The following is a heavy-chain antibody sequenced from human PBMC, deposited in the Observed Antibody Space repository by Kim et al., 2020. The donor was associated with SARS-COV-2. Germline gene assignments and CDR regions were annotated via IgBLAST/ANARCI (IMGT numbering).Heavy chain of an antibody. CDR3: ARRVSGIVLMVYAYFDY. J-gene: IGHJ4*01. V-gene: IGHV4-34*01. Sequence: SETLSLTCAVYGESFSGYYWSWIRQPPGKGLEWIGEINHSGSTNYNPSLKSRVTISVDTSKNQFSLKLSSVTAADTAVYYCARRVSGIVLMVYAYFDYWG. CDR1: GESFSGYY. CDR2: INHSGST. D-gene: IGHD2-8*01.